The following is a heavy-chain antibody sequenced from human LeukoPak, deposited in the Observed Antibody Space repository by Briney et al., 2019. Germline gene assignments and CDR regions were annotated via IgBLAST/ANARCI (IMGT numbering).Heavy chain of an antibody. J-gene: IGHJ3*02. Sequence: ASVKVSCKASGYTFTKYGVSWVRQAPGQGVEWMGWISAYNGDIKYAQRGKGRVTMTTDTSTSTVYMELRSLRSDDTAVYYCARGSGSDAFDIWGQGTMVTVSS. CDR1: GYTFTKYG. V-gene: IGHV1-18*01. CDR3: ARGSGSDAFDI. CDR2: ISAYNGDI.